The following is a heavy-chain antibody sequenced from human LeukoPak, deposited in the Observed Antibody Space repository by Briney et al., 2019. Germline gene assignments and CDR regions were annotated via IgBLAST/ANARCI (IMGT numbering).Heavy chain of an antibody. CDR2: ISGSGGST. CDR3: ARDEVGANDY. D-gene: IGHD1-26*01. V-gene: IGHV3-23*01. CDR1: GFTFSSYA. Sequence: GGSLRLSCAASGFTFSSYAMSWVRQAPGKGLEWVSGISGSGGSTNYADSVKGRFTISRDNSKNTLYLQMNSLRAEDTAVYYCARDEVGANDYWGQGTLVTVSS. J-gene: IGHJ4*02.